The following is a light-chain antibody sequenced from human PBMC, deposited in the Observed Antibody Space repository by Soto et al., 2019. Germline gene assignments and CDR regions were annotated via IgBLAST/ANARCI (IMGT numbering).Light chain of an antibody. Sequence: DIQMTPSPSSLSASVGDRITITCQASQDISNYLNWYQQKPGKATKLLIYDASNLETGVPSRYSGSGSGTDFTFTISSLRPEDIATYFCQQYDSLPPTFGPGTKVDFK. V-gene: IGKV1-33*01. CDR3: QQYDSLPPT. CDR1: QDISNY. J-gene: IGKJ3*01. CDR2: DAS.